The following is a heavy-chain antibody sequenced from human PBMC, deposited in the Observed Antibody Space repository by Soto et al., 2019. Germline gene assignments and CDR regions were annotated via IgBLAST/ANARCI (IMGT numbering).Heavy chain of an antibody. J-gene: IGHJ3*02. Sequence: GGSLRLSCAASGFTFRSYAMNWVRQAPGKGLEWVSAISGSAGSAYYADSVKGRFTISRDTSKNTLYLQMNSLRAEDTAVYYCAKGNSWSPALVLDIWGQGTMVTVSS. CDR2: ISGSAGSA. CDR1: GFTFRSYA. D-gene: IGHD1-7*01. V-gene: IGHV3-23*01. CDR3: AKGNSWSPALVLDI.